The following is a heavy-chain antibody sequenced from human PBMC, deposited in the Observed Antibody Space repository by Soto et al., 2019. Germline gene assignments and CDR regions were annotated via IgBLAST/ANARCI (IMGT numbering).Heavy chain of an antibody. V-gene: IGHV4-31*03. CDR1: GGSISSGGYY. D-gene: IGHD5-18*01. CDR3: ASSIALTGYSYGYPFDY. J-gene: IGHJ4*02. Sequence: SETLSLTCTVSGGSISSGGYYWSWIRQHPGKGLEWIGYIYYSGSTYYNPSLKSRVTISVDTSKNQFSLKLSSVTAADTAVYYCASSIALTGYSYGYPFDYWGQGTLVTVSS. CDR2: IYYSGST.